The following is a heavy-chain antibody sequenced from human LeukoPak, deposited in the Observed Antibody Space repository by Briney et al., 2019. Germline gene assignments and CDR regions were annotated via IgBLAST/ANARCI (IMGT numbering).Heavy chain of an antibody. CDR1: GYTFTGYY. CDR2: INPNSGGT. CDR3: AKSEYYDSSGYHH. J-gene: IGHJ4*02. D-gene: IGHD3-22*01. Sequence: ASVKVSCKASGYTFTGYYMRWVRQAPGQGLEWMGWINPNSGGTNYAQKFQGRVTMTRDKSISTAYMELSRLRSDDTAVYYCAKSEYYDSSGYHHWGQGTLVTVSS. V-gene: IGHV1-2*02.